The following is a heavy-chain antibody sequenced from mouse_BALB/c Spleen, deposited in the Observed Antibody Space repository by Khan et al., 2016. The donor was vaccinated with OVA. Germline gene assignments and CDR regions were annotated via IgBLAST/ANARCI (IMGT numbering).Heavy chain of an antibody. CDR3: ARMKPYWYFDL. CDR2: INTYTGEP. Sequence: QIQLVQSGPELKKPGETVKISCKASGYTFTNYGMNWVKQAPGKGLKWMGWINTYTGEPTYADDFKGRFAFSLETPASTAYLQINKLKNEDTAKYFCARMKPYWYFDLWGAGTTVTVSS. J-gene: IGHJ1*01. CDR1: GYTFTNYG. V-gene: IGHV9-3-1*01.